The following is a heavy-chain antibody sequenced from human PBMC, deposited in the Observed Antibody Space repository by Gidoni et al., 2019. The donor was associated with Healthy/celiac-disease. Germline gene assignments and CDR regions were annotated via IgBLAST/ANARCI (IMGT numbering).Heavy chain of an antibody. CDR2: IYPGDSDT. J-gene: IGHJ3*02. D-gene: IGHD5-18*01. CDR3: AKQDTAMVTGDAFDI. CDR1: GYSFPSYW. V-gene: IGHV5-51*01. Sequence: EVQLVQSGAAVKKPGESLKISCTGSGYSFPSYWIGWVRQMPGKGLEWMGIIYPGDSDTRYSPSFQGQVTISADKSISTAYLQWSSLKASDTAMYYCAKQDTAMVTGDAFDIWGQGTMVTVSS.